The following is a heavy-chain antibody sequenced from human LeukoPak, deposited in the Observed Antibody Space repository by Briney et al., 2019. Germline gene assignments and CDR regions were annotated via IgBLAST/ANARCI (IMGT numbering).Heavy chain of an antibody. CDR3: ASMGYFDWSSPFDY. J-gene: IGHJ4*02. Sequence: PSETLSLTCAVYGGSFSGYYWSWIRQPPGKGLEWIGEINHSGSTNHNPSLKSRVTISVDTSKNQFSLKLSSVTAADTAVYYCASMGYFDWSSPFDYWGQGTLVTVSS. V-gene: IGHV4-34*01. CDR2: INHSGST. D-gene: IGHD3-9*01. CDR1: GGSFSGYY.